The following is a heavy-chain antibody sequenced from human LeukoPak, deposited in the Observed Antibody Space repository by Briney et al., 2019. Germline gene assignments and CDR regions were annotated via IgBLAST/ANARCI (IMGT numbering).Heavy chain of an antibody. CDR2: VSGSGGST. V-gene: IGHV3-23*01. D-gene: IGHD4-17*01. CDR3: ARHQDGDHDYGDFRPHYFDY. J-gene: IGHJ4*02. CDR1: GFTFSNYA. Sequence: GGSLRLSCAASGFTFSNYAMSWVRQAPGKGLEWVSAVSGSGGSTYYADSVKGRFTISRDNSKNTLYLQMNSLRAEDTAVYYCARHQDGDHDYGDFRPHYFDYWGRGTLVTVSS.